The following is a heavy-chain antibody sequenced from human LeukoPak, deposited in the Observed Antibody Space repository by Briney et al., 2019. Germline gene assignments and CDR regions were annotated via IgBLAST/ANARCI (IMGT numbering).Heavy chain of an antibody. CDR1: GDSVSSNSAA. Sequence: SQTLSLTCAISGDSVSSNSAAWNWIRQSPSRGLEWLGRTYYRSRWSNDYELSVRSRIIVSPDTSKNQFSLQLDSVTPEDTAVYYCAREVAGTGAFDYWGQGTLVTVSS. J-gene: IGHJ4*02. D-gene: IGHD2-15*01. CDR3: AREVAGTGAFDY. V-gene: IGHV6-1*01. CDR2: TYYRSRWSN.